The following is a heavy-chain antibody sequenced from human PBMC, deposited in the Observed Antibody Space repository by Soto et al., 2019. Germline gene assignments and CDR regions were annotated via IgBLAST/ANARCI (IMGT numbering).Heavy chain of an antibody. J-gene: IGHJ6*02. CDR2: INPNSGDT. Sequence: ASVKVSCKASGYTFTGYYVHWVRQAPGQGLEWMGWINPNSGDTYLAQRFQGRVTMNRDTSIGTAYMELRGLTSDDTAEYYCAKGGAIVAAGTRVYLYNSMDVWGQGTTVTVSS. D-gene: IGHD1-26*01. V-gene: IGHV1-2*02. CDR1: GYTFTGYY. CDR3: AKGGAIVAAGTRVYLYNSMDV.